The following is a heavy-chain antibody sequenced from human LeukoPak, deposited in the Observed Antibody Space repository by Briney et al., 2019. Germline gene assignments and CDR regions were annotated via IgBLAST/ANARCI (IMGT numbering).Heavy chain of an antibody. V-gene: IGHV4-59*12. J-gene: IGHJ4*02. D-gene: IGHD5-18*01. CDR1: GDTLSTYY. Sequence: SETLSLTCSLSGDTLSTYYWNWIRQTPGRGLEWIGHISLGNTEYNPSLKSRVTISVDTCKNEFYLRLTSVNAADTALYFCARDKRHSYGKYFDPWSQGTLVSVSS. CDR3: ARDKRHSYGKYFDP. CDR2: ISLGNT.